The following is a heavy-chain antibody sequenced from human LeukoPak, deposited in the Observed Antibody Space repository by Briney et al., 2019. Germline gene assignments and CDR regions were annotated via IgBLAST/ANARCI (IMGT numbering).Heavy chain of an antibody. CDR1: GFTFSSYG. D-gene: IGHD2-2*02. J-gene: IGHJ4*02. Sequence: PGGSLRLSCAASGFTFSSYGMHWVRQAPGKGLEWVAFIRYDGSNKYYADSVKGRFTISRDNSKNTLYLQMNSLRAEDTAVYYCAKVGKGICSSTSWYNLSPFPYWGQGTLVTVSS. V-gene: IGHV3-30*02. CDR2: IRYDGSNK. CDR3: AKVGKGICSSTSWYNLSPFPY.